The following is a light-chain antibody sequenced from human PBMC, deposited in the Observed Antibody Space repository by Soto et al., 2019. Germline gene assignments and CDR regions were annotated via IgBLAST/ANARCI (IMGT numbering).Light chain of an antibody. V-gene: IGKV3-15*01. CDR2: DAS. CDR3: QHYNYWPYT. Sequence: EIVMTQSPATLSLSPGARAPLSCRASQTIDNTLAWYPRKPGQAPRLLIYDASTRATGVPARFSGSGSGTDFTLTISSLQSEDFAVYYCQHYNYWPYTFGQGTKVDI. J-gene: IGKJ2*01. CDR1: QTIDNT.